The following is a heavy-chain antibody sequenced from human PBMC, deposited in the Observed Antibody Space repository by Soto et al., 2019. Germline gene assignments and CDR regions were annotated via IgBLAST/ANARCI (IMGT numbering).Heavy chain of an antibody. CDR2: IYYSGST. J-gene: IGHJ4*02. CDR3: ARDGYGSGRPFDY. CDR1: GGSISSYY. Sequence: SETRSLTCTVSGGSISSYYWSWIRQPPGKGLEWIGYIYYSGSTNYNPSLKSRATISVDTSKNQFSLKLSSVTAADTAVYYCARDGYGSGRPFDYWGQGTLVTVSA. V-gene: IGHV4-59*01. D-gene: IGHD3-10*01.